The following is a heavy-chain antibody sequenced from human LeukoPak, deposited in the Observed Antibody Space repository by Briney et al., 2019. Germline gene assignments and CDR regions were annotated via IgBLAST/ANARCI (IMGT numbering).Heavy chain of an antibody. Sequence: SGTLSLTCAVSGGSISSSNWWSWVRQPPGKGLEWIGEIYHSGSTNYNPSLKSRVTISVDKSKNQFSLKLSSVTAADTAVYYCARVTRGPRYFDWLLDRWGQGTLVTVSS. V-gene: IGHV4-4*02. CDR1: GGSISSSNW. CDR3: ARVTRGPRYFDWLLDR. J-gene: IGHJ5*02. D-gene: IGHD3-9*01. CDR2: IYHSGST.